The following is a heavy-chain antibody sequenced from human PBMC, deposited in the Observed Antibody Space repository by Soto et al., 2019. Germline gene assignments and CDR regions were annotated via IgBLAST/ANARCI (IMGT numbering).Heavy chain of an antibody. D-gene: IGHD3-3*01. J-gene: IGHJ6*02. CDR1: GGSISSGDYY. CDR3: ARGVFGVAATYYYYYGMDV. Sequence: QVQLQESGPGLVKPSQTLSLTCTVSGGSISSGDYYWSWIRQPPGKGLEWIGYIYYSGSTYYNPSLKSRVTISVDTFKNQFSLKLSSVTAADTAVYYCARGVFGVAATYYYYYGMDVWGQGTTVTVSS. V-gene: IGHV4-30-4*01. CDR2: IYYSGST.